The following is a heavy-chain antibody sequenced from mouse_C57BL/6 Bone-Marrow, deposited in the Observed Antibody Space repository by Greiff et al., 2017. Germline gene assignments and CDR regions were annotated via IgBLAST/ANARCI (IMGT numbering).Heavy chain of an antibody. CDR2: IGPGSGST. J-gene: IGHJ1*03. CDR1: GYTFTDYY. D-gene: IGHD1-1*01. V-gene: IGHV1-77*01. CDR3: ARLGFIITTVVANWYFDV. Sequence: QVQLQQSGAELVKPGASVKISCKASGYTFTDYYINWVKQRPGQGLEWIGKIGPGSGSTYYNEKFKGKATLTADKSSSTAYMQLSSLTSEDSAVYFCARLGFIITTVVANWYFDVWGTGTTVTVPS.